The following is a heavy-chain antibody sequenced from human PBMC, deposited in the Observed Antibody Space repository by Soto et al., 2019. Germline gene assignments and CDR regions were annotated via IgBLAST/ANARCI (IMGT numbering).Heavy chain of an antibody. Sequence: SETLSLTCTVFGGSISSGDYYWSWIRQPPGKGLEWIGYIYYSGSTYYNPSLKSRVTISVDTSKNQFSLKLSSVTAADTAVYYCARVRDNFWSGYFIDYWGQGTLVTVSS. D-gene: IGHD3-3*01. CDR3: ARVRDNFWSGYFIDY. V-gene: IGHV4-30-4*01. J-gene: IGHJ4*02. CDR2: IYYSGST. CDR1: GGSISSGDYY.